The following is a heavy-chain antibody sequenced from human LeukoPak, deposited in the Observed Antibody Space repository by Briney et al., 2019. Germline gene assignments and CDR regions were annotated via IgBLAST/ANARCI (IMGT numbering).Heavy chain of an antibody. CDR1: GYTFTSYG. D-gene: IGHD3-9*01. CDR2: ICAYNGNT. V-gene: IGHV1-18*01. Sequence: ASVKVSCKASGYTFTSYGISWVRQAPGQGLEWMGWICAYNGNTNYAQKPQDRATITTDTSTTTTYMELRSLRSDDTAVYYCARDYPLRFFTTDLTHYDILTGYPLRAFDIWGQGTMVTVSS. J-gene: IGHJ3*02. CDR3: ARDYPLRFFTTDLTHYDILTGYPLRAFDI.